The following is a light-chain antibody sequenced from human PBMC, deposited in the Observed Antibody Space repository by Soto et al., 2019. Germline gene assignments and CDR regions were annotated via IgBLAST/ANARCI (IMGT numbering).Light chain of an antibody. Sequence: DIVMTQSPDSLAVSLGERATINCKSSQSVLYSSNNKNYLAWYQQKQGQPPKLLIYWASTRESGVPDRFSGSGSGTDFTLTISSLQAEDVAVYYCHQSYSVPLTFGGGTRVEIK. V-gene: IGKV4-1*01. J-gene: IGKJ4*01. CDR3: HQSYSVPLT. CDR1: QSVLYSSNNKNY. CDR2: WAS.